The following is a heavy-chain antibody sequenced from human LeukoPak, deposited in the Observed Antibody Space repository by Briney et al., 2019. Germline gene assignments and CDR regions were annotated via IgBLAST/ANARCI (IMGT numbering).Heavy chain of an antibody. Sequence: GESLQISCKGSGYRFTSYWIGWVRPMPGKGLEWMGIIYPGDSDTRYSPSFQGQVTISADKSISTAYLQWSSLKASDTAMYYCARYPGGSLGYVDYWGQGTLVTVSS. V-gene: IGHV5-51*01. CDR2: IYPGDSDT. CDR3: ARYPGGSLGYVDY. J-gene: IGHJ4*02. CDR1: GYRFTSYW. D-gene: IGHD1-26*01.